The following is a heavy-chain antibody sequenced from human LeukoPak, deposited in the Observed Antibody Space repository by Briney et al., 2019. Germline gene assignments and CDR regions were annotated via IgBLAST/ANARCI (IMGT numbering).Heavy chain of an antibody. J-gene: IGHJ5*02. CDR3: ARDGYSSSWYMGFDP. V-gene: IGHV4-39*07. D-gene: IGHD6-13*01. CDR2: IYYSGST. CDR1: GDSITSSTYY. Sequence: SETLSLTCTVSGDSITSSTYYWGWIRQPPGKGLEWIGHIYYSGSTNYNPSLKSRVTISVDTSKNQFSLKLSSVTAADTAVYYCARDGYSSSWYMGFDPWGQGTLVTVSS.